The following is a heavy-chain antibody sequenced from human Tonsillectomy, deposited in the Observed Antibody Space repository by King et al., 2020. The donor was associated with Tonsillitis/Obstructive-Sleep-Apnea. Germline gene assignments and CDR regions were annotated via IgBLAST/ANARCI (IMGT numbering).Heavy chain of an antibody. Sequence: VQLVESGGGLVKPGGSLRLSCAASGFTFSDYYMSWIRQAPGKGLEWVSYSSSGGSTIYYADSVKGRFTISRDNAKNLLYLQMNSLRAEDTAVYYCAGGYSSNWSSRYYYYMDVWGKGTTVTVSS. CDR2: SSSGGSTI. D-gene: IGHD6-13*01. CDR3: AGGYSSNWSSRYYYYMDV. J-gene: IGHJ6*03. CDR1: GFTFSDYY. V-gene: IGHV3-11*01.